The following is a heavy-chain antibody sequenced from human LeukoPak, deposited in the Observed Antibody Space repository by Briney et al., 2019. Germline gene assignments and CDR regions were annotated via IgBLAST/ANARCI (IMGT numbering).Heavy chain of an antibody. J-gene: IGHJ5*02. Sequence: PSETLSLTCTVSGVSISSYYWSWIRQPPGKGLEWIGYIYYSGSTNYNPSLKSRVTISVDTSKNQFSLKLSSVTAADTAVYYCVSGGYHWGQGTLVTVSS. V-gene: IGHV4-59*01. D-gene: IGHD1-14*01. CDR2: IYYSGST. CDR1: GVSISSYY. CDR3: VSGGYH.